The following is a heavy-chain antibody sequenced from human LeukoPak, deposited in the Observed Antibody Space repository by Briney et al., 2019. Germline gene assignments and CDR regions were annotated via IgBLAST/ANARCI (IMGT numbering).Heavy chain of an antibody. CDR3: ARGSTYSPNWFDP. V-gene: IGHV3-7*01. J-gene: IGHJ5*02. CDR2: IKQEGSEK. Sequence: GGSLRLSCAASGFTFNNNWMMWVRQAPGRGLEWGTTIKQEGSEKYYVDSVKGRFTLSRGNAKNSLYLQMNSLRAEDTAVYYCARGSTYSPNWFDPWGQGTLVAVSS. CDR1: GFTFNNNW. D-gene: IGHD4-11*01.